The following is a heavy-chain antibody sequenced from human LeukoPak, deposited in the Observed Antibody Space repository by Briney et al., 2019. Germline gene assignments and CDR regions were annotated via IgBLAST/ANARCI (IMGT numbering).Heavy chain of an antibody. CDR1: GFTFSSYS. V-gene: IGHV3-21*01. D-gene: IGHD4-17*01. Sequence: GGSLRLSCAASGFTFSSYSMNWVRQAPGRGLGWVSSISSSSSYIYYADSVKGRFTISRDNAKNSLYLQMNSLRAEDTAVYYCARDNYGDYGGEFGYWGQGTLVTVSS. CDR2: ISSSSSYI. J-gene: IGHJ4*02. CDR3: ARDNYGDYGGEFGY.